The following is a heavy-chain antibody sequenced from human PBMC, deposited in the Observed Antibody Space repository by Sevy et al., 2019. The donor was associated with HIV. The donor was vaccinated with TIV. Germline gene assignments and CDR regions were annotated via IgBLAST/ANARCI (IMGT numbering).Heavy chain of an antibody. J-gene: IGHJ4*02. CDR3: ARVAVEYCTDDCYHRFDY. D-gene: IGHD2-21*02. CDR1: GFTFSTYA. V-gene: IGHV3-30-3*01. CDR2: ISYSGTNK. Sequence: GGSLRLSCAASGFTFSTYAIHWVRQAPGKGLEWVALISYSGTNKYYADSVKGRFTISRDDSKNTAYLQMNNLRTDDTAVYYCARVAVEYCTDDCYHRFDYWGQGTQVTVSS.